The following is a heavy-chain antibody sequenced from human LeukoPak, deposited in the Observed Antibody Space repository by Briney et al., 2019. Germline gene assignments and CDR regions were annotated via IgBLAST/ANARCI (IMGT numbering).Heavy chain of an antibody. J-gene: IGHJ4*02. CDR2: INRDGSST. D-gene: IGHD1/OR15-1a*01. CDR1: GFTFSSYW. V-gene: IGHV3-74*01. CDR3: ARGRLWNIDY. Sequence: GGSLRLSCAASGFTFSSYWMHWVRQAPGKGLVWVSRINRDGSSTTYADSVKGRVTISRDNTKNTVYLQMNSVRAEDTAVYYCARGRLWNIDYWGQGTLVTVSS.